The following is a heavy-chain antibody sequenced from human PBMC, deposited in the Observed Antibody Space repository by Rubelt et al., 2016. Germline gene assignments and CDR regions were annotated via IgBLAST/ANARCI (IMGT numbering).Heavy chain of an antibody. Sequence: VQLVESGGGLVKPGGSLRLSCAASGFTFSSYGIHWVRQAPGKGLEWVAFIRYDGSNKYYADSVKGRFTISRDNAKNTLFLQMSSLRAEDTAVYYCARDIREVGATLYFDYWGQGTLVTVSS. V-gene: IGHV3-30*02. CDR1: GFTFSSYG. J-gene: IGHJ4*02. D-gene: IGHD1-26*01. CDR3: ARDIREVGATLYFDY. CDR2: IRYDGSNK.